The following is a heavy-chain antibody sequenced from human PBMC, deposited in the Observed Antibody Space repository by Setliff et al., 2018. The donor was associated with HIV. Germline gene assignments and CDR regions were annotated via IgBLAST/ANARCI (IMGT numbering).Heavy chain of an antibody. CDR1: GGPTTSNTYF. CDR3: ARRRGQKATGWYYFDF. CDR2: IYHSGNT. V-gene: IGHV4-39*01. Sequence: PSETLSLTCSVSGGPTTSNTYFWDWIRQAPGKGLGWIGSIYHSGNTYYNPSLKSRVSISVDTSKRQFSLKLTSVTAGDSALYYCARRRGQKATGWYYFDFWGQGALVTVSS. J-gene: IGHJ4*02. D-gene: IGHD6-19*01.